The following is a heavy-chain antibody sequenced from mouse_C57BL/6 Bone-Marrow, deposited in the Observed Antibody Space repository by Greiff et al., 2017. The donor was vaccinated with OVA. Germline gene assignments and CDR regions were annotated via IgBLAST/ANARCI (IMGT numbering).Heavy chain of an antibody. CDR1: GYSFTSGYY. CDR3: ARGGGREDY. J-gene: IGHJ2*01. CDR2: ISYDGSN. Sequence: EVKLQESGPGLVKPSQSLSLTCSVTGYSFTSGYYWNWIRQFPGNNLEWMGYISYDGSNNYNPSLKNRITITRDTSKNQFFLKLNSVTTEDTATYYCARGGGREDYWGQGTTLTVSS. D-gene: IGHD3-3*01. V-gene: IGHV3-6*01.